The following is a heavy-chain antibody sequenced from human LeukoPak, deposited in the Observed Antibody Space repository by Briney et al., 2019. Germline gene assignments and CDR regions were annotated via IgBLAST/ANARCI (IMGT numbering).Heavy chain of an antibody. CDR2: TYYRSKWYN. J-gene: IGHJ4*02. V-gene: IGHV6-1*01. D-gene: IGHD1-26*01. CDR1: GDSVSSNSAA. Sequence: SQTLSLTCAISGDSVSSNSAAWNWIRQSPSRGLEWLGRTYYRSKWYNDHAVSVKSRITINPDTSKNQFSLQLNSVTPEDTAVYYCARAGSERFSGAFDYWGQGTLVTVSS. CDR3: ARAGSERFSGAFDY.